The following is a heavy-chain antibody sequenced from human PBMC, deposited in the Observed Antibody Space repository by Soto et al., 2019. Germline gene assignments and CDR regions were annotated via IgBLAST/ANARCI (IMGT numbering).Heavy chain of an antibody. CDR3: ARGQRFSEWFDP. CDR1: GCSITSYY. J-gene: IGHJ5*02. D-gene: IGHD3-3*01. CDR2: VYSSGGT. V-gene: IGHV4-4*07. Sequence: SETLSVTCPVSGCSITSYYWTGIRQPAGKGLEWIGRVYSSGGTHYNPSLKSRVTISLDTSKNQFSLRLLSVTDADTAVYFCARGQRFSEWFDPWGQGNLVIVSS.